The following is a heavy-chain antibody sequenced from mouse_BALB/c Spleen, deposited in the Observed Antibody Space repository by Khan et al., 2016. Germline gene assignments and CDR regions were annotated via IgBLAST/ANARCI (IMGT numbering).Heavy chain of an antibody. CDR3: ARELVSTVVATPFAD. Sequence: EVELVESGGGLVKPGGSLKLSCAASGFTFSNYAMSWVRQTPEKRLEWVATISSGGSYTYYPDSVQGRFTISRDNAKNTPYLHMSSLRSEDTSIYFCARELVSTVVATPFADWGQGTLVTVSA. D-gene: IGHD1-1*01. CDR2: ISSGGSYT. CDR1: GFTFSNYA. V-gene: IGHV5-9-3*01. J-gene: IGHJ3*01.